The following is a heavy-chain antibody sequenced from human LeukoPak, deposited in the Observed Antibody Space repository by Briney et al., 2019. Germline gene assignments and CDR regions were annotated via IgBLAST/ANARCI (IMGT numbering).Heavy chain of an antibody. CDR1: GFTFSSYA. D-gene: IGHD4-23*01. CDR3: AKCRQNYGGNSDY. J-gene: IGHJ4*02. CDR2: ISGSGGNT. V-gene: IGHV3-23*01. Sequence: GGSLRLSCAASGFTFSSYAMSWVRQAPGKGLEWVSTISGSGGNTYYADSVKGRFTISRDNSKNTLYLQMNSLRAEDTAVYYCAKCRQNYGGNSDYWGQGTLVTVSS.